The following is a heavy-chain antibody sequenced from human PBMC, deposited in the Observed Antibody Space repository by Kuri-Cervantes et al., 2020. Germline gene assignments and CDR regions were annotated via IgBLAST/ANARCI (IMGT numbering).Heavy chain of an antibody. Sequence: SETLSLTCTVSGGSISSGSYYWSWIRQPAGKGLEWIGYIYYSGSTNYNPSLKSRVTISVDTSKNQFSLKLSSVTAADTAVYYCARGVGIWGQGTKVTVSS. D-gene: IGHD1-26*01. CDR3: ARGVGI. CDR1: GGSISSGSYY. CDR2: IYYSGST. J-gene: IGHJ3*02. V-gene: IGHV4-61*10.